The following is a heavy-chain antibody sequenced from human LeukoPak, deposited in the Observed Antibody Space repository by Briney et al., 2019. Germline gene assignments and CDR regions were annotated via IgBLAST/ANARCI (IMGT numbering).Heavy chain of an antibody. V-gene: IGHV3-23*01. CDR3: AKDRGPPPAVAGRFDY. J-gene: IGHJ4*02. D-gene: IGHD6-19*01. CDR1: GFTFSSYA. Sequence: SGGSLRLSCAASGFTFSSYAMSWVRQAPGKGLEWVSAISGSGGSTYYADSVKGRFTISRDNSKNTLYLQMNSLRAEDTAVYYCAKDRGPPPAVAGRFDYWGQGTLVTVSS. CDR2: ISGSGGST.